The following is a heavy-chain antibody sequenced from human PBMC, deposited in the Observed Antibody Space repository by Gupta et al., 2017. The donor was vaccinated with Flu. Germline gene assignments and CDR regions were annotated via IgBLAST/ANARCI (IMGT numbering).Heavy chain of an antibody. J-gene: IGHJ3*02. Sequence: GKGLECIGSIYYSGSTYYNPSLKSRVTISVDTSKNQFSLKLSSVTAADTAVYYCAGYYDYVWGSYRLDAFDIWGQGTMVTVSS. V-gene: IGHV4-39*01. D-gene: IGHD3-16*02. CDR2: IYYSGST. CDR3: AGYYDYVWGSYRLDAFDI.